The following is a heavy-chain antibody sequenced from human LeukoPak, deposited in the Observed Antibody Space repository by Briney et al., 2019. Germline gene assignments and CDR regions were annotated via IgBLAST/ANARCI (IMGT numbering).Heavy chain of an antibody. CDR3: AKSRARITIFVAFDP. D-gene: IGHD3-3*01. V-gene: IGHV3-23*01. CDR2: ISGSGGST. J-gene: IGHJ5*02. Sequence: GGSLRLSCAASGFTFSSYAMSWLRQAPGKGLEWVSAISGSGGSTYYADSVKGRFTISRDNSKNTLYLQMNSLRAEDTAVYYCAKSRARITIFVAFDPWGQGTLVTVSS. CDR1: GFTFSSYA.